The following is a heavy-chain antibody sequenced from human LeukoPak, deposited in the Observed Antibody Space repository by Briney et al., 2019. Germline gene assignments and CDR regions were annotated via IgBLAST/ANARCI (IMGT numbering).Heavy chain of an antibody. D-gene: IGHD4-17*01. Sequence: GGSLRLSCAASGFTFSSYAMHWVRQAPGKGLEWVAVISYDGSNKYYADSVKGRFTISRDNSKNTLYLQMNSLRAEDTAVYYCARETAVTQNDAFDIWGQGTMVIVSS. V-gene: IGHV3-30-3*01. CDR1: GFTFSSYA. CDR2: ISYDGSNK. CDR3: ARETAVTQNDAFDI. J-gene: IGHJ3*02.